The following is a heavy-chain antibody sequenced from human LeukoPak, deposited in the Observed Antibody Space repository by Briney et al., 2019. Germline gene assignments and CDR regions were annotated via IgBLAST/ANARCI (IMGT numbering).Heavy chain of an antibody. CDR2: ISSSGSYK. CDR1: GFTFSSYS. Sequence: GGSLRLSCAASGFTFSSYSMNWVRQAPGKGLGWVSSISSSGSYKYYADPVNGRFTTSRDNAKSSLYLQMNSLRAEDTGVYYCARDRKQQHTNHYYYYYYMDVWGKGTTVTVSS. CDR3: ARDRKQQHTNHYYYYYYMDV. V-gene: IGHV3-21*01. D-gene: IGHD6-13*01. J-gene: IGHJ6*03.